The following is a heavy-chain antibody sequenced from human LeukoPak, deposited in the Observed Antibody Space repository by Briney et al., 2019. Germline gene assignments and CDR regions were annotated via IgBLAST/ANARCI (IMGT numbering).Heavy chain of an antibody. V-gene: IGHV3-21*01. CDR2: ISSSTNYI. J-gene: IGHJ4*02. CDR1: GFTLSSYS. Sequence: GGSLRLSCAASGFTLSSYSMNWVRQAPGKGLEWVPSISSSTNYIYYADSLMGRFTISRDNAKNSLYLQMNSLRAVDTAVYYCAIVGATPLPRWGQGTLVTVSS. CDR3: AIVGATPLPR. D-gene: IGHD1-26*01.